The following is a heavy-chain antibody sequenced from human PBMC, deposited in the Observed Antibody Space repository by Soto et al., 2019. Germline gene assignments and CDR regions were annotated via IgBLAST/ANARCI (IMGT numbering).Heavy chain of an antibody. J-gene: IGHJ5*02. V-gene: IGHV3-23*01. CDR1: GFTFSNYA. CDR2: ITGGGGST. D-gene: IGHD2-15*01. Sequence: GGSLRLSCAASGFTFSNYAMSWVRQAPGKGLEWVSTITGGGGSTHYADSMKGRFSISRDNSRNTLYLQMNSLTVEDTALYYCAKAMLAASNWFDPWGQGTLVTVSS. CDR3: AKAMLAASNWFDP.